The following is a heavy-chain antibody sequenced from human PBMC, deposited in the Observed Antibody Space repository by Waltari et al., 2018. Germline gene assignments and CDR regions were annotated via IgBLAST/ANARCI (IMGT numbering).Heavy chain of an antibody. CDR3: VKAIAAAGGT. J-gene: IGHJ3*01. CDR2: INQDGSKK. V-gene: IGHV3-7*01. D-gene: IGHD6-13*01. Sequence: EVQLVESGGGLVQPGGSLRLSCAGSVFSFSDHWMSWVRQVPGKGLEWVANINQDGSKKYYVDSVKGRFTISRDNAQNSVSLQMNSLRAEDTAIYYCVKAIAAAGGTWGQGTMVTVSS. CDR1: VFSFSDHW.